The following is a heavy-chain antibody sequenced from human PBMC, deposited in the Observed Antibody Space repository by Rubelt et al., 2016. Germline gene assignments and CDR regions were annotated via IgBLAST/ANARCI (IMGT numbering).Heavy chain of an antibody. J-gene: IGHJ4*02. CDR3: AKKTHYYDSDGYCDY. CDR2: IDSGAVNT. D-gene: IGHD3-22*01. Sequence: GGSLRLSCAASGLTFSNYAMTWVRQAPGKGLEWVSAIDSGAVNTYYADSLKGRFTISRDNSKNTLYLQMNSLRAEDTAVYYCAKKTHYYDSDGYCDYWGQGTLVTVSS. V-gene: IGHV3-23*01. CDR1: GLTFSNYA.